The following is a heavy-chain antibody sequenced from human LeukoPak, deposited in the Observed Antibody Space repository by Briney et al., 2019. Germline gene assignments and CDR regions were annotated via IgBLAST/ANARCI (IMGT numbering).Heavy chain of an antibody. J-gene: IGHJ6*02. CDR3: ARYCSSTSCYVSNYYYYGMDV. CDR1: GGSISSYY. Sequence: SETLSLTCTVSGGSISSYYWSWIRQPPGKGLEWIGYIYYSGSTNYNPSLKSRVTISVDTSKNQFSLKLSSVTAADTAVYYCARYCSSTSCYVSNYYYYGMDVWGQGTTVTVSS. V-gene: IGHV4-59*12. D-gene: IGHD2-2*01. CDR2: IYYSGST.